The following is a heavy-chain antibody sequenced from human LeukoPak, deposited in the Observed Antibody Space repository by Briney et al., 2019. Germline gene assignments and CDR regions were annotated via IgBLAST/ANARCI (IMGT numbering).Heavy chain of an antibody. CDR3: AKVEPQGDYDGGALDY. J-gene: IGHJ4*02. V-gene: IGHV3-23*01. D-gene: IGHD4-17*01. CDR2: ISGSGGST. CDR1: GFTFSSYA. Sequence: PGGSLRLSCAASGFTFSSYAMSWVRQAPGKGLEWVSAISGSGGSTYYADSVKGRFTISRDNSKNTLYLQMNSLRAEDTAVYYCAKVEPQGDYDGGALDYWGQGTLVTVSS.